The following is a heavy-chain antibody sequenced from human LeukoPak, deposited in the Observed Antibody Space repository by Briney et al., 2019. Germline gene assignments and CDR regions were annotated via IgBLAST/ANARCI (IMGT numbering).Heavy chain of an antibody. CDR2: INPNSGGT. D-gene: IGHD2-15*01. Sequence: GASVKVSCKASGYTFTDYYINWVRQAPGQGLEWMGWINPNSGGTNYAQKFQGRVTMTRDTSISTAYMELSRLRSDDTAVYYCARDLDFTLDYWGQGTLVTVSS. CDR1: GYTFTDYY. V-gene: IGHV1-2*02. CDR3: ARDLDFTLDY. J-gene: IGHJ4*02.